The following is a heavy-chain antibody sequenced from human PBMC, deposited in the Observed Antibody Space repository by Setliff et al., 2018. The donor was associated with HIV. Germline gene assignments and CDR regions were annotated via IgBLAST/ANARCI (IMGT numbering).Heavy chain of an antibody. CDR1: GDSINSGYYY. CDR3: ARLDCSSSSGFVDY. CDR2: IYSSGGTT. J-gene: IGHJ4*02. V-gene: IGHV4-61*02. D-gene: IGHD2-2*01. Sequence: NPSETLSLTCTVSGDSINSGYYYWSWIRQPAGKGLEWIGRIYSSGGTTTYNPSLKSRVTISMDTSKNQFSLKLSSVTAAGTAVYYCARLDCSSSSGFVDYWGQGTLVTVSS.